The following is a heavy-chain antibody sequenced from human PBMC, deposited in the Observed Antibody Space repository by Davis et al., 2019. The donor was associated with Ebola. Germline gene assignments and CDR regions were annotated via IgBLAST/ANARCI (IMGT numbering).Heavy chain of an antibody. CDR1: GGSISSSSYY. Sequence: MPSETLSLTCTVSGGSISSSSYYWGWIRQPPGKGLEWIGSIYYSGSTYYNPSLKSRVTISVDTSKNQFSLKLSSVTAADTAVYYCARQEAGDPAAILYYYYGMDVWDQGTTVTVSS. CDR3: ARQEAGDPAAILYYYYGMDV. CDR2: IYYSGST. D-gene: IGHD2-2*02. J-gene: IGHJ6*02. V-gene: IGHV4-39*01.